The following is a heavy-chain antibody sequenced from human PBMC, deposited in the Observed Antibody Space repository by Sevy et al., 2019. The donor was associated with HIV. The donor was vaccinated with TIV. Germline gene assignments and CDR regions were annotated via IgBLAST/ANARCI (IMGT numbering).Heavy chain of an antibody. CDR2: IYYSGST. V-gene: IGHV4-30-4*01. Sequence: SETLSLTCTVSGGSISSGDYYWSWIRQPPGKGLEWIGYIYYSGSTYYNPSLKSRVTISVDTSKNQFSLKLSSVTAADTAVYYCASGTVLLWFGELLTIGGYFDYWGQGTLVTVSS. D-gene: IGHD3-10*01. CDR3: ASGTVLLWFGELLTIGGYFDY. CDR1: GGSISSGDYY. J-gene: IGHJ4*02.